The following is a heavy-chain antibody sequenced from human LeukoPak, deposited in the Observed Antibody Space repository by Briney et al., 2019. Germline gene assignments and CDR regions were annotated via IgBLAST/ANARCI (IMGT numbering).Heavy chain of an antibody. D-gene: IGHD3-22*01. CDR3: ARSGYYYDSSGYADY. J-gene: IGHJ4*02. V-gene: IGHV3-66*01. CDR1: GFTVSSNY. Sequence: GGSLRLSCAASGFTVSSNYMSWVRQAPGKGLEWVSVIYSGGSTYYADSVKGRFTISRDNSKNTLYLQMNSLRAEDTAVYYCARSGYYYDSSGYADYWGQGTLVTASS. CDR2: IYSGGST.